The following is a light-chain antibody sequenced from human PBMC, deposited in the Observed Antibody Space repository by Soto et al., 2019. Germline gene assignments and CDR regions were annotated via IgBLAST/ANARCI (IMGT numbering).Light chain of an antibody. CDR3: QQRSNSWT. Sequence: EIVLTQSPATLSLSKGERATLSCRASQSVSSYLAWYQQKPGQAPRLLIYDASNRATGIQARFSGSGSGTDFTLTISSLEPEDFAVYYCQQRSNSWTVCQGTKVDIK. CDR2: DAS. V-gene: IGKV3-11*01. J-gene: IGKJ1*01. CDR1: QSVSSY.